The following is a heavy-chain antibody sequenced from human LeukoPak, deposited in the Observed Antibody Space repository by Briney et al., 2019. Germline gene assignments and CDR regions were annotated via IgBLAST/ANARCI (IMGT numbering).Heavy chain of an antibody. J-gene: IGHJ4*02. V-gene: IGHV4-4*07. Sequence: PSETLSLTCTVFSGSVSTYYWSWIRQPAGKGLEWVGRIHTSGSTNYNPSLKSRVTISVDTSKNQFSLKLSSVTAADTAIYYCARDDCSGGTCSVAFDFWGQGTHVTVSS. CDR3: ARDDCSGGTCSVAFDF. CDR2: IHTSGST. D-gene: IGHD2-15*01. CDR1: SGSVSTYY.